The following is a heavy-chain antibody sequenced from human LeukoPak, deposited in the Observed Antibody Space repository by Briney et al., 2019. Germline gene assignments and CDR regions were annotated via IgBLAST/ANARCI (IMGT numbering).Heavy chain of an antibody. Sequence: SETLSLTCTVSGASVTTYYWSCVRQPPGKGLEYIGYIYYSGSTSYNPSLKSRVTMSVDTSKNQVSLSLNSVTAADTAVYYCARGGLRPETWGQGTLVTVSS. CDR2: IYYSGST. V-gene: IGHV4-59*02. CDR1: GASVTTYY. D-gene: IGHD5-12*01. J-gene: IGHJ5*02. CDR3: ARGGLRPET.